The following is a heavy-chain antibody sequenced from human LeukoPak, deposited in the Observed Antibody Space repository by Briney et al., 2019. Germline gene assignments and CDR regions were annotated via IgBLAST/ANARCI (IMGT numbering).Heavy chain of an antibody. CDR2: IDHRGSA. CDR1: GGSFSGHY. V-gene: IGHV4-34*01. J-gene: IGHJ5*02. Sequence: SETPSLTCAVYGGSFSGHYWSWIRQPPGRGLEWIGEIDHRGSANYNPSLTSLKNRVTISVDTSKKQFSLKVTSVTAADTAVFYCARGQKDSSGYLKWFDPWGQGTQVTVSS. CDR3: ARGQKDSSGYLKWFDP. D-gene: IGHD3-22*01.